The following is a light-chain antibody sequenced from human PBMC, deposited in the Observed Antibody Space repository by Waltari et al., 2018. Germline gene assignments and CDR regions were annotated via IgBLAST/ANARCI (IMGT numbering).Light chain of an antibody. V-gene: IGKV3-20*01. CDR1: QYVTNGY. J-gene: IGKJ1*01. CDR2: DAS. CDR3: QQYGSLPWT. Sequence: EVVLTQSLGTLSLSPGERATLSCRASQYVTNGYLAWYQQKPGKAPSLLSFDASIRATCIPDRFSGSGSGTDFTLTITRLEPEDFAVYHCQQYGSLPWTFGQGTKVEMK.